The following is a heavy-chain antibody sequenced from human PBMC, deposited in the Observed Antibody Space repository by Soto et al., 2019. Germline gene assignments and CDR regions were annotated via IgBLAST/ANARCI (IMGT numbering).Heavy chain of an antibody. D-gene: IGHD3-9*01. Sequence: QVQLQESGPGLVKPSQTLSLTCTVSGGSISSGEYFWSWIRQSPGKGLKWIGYISSIGSTYYNPSLKSGVSVSREASKNAFSLKLSSVTTTDTAVYYCARGLVIRPYYYHGMDVWGQGTTVTVSS. V-gene: IGHV4-30-4*01. CDR2: ISSIGST. CDR3: ARGLVIRPYYYHGMDV. CDR1: GGSISSGEYF. J-gene: IGHJ6*02.